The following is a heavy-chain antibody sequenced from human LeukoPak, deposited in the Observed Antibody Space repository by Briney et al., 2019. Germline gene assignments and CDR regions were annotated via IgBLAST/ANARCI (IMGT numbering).Heavy chain of an antibody. V-gene: IGHV3-13*01. J-gene: IGHJ4*02. CDR1: GFTFSSYD. D-gene: IGHD3-10*01. CDR2: IGTAGDT. CDR3: ARGVEVTMVRGVIFDY. Sequence: PGGSLRLSCAASGFTFSSYDMHWVRQATGKGLEWVSAIGTAGDTYYPGSVKGRFTISRENAKNSLYLQMNSLRAGDTAVYYCARGVEVTMVRGVIFDYWGQGTLVTASS.